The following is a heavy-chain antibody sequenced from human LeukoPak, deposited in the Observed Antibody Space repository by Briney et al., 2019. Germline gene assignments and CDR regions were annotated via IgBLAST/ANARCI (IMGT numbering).Heavy chain of an antibody. CDR3: STGSEHAFDS. Sequence: GGCLRLSCVPSGFTPSIYWTHWVRPVPEGGRGWVSRINSEGRSTSYTDSVKGRSTTSRDNATNTPYVQITSLREQGPAVYYRSTGSEHAFDSWGRGTMVTVSS. J-gene: IGHJ3*02. V-gene: IGHV3-74*01. D-gene: IGHD1-14*01. CDR1: GFTPSIYW. CDR2: INSEGRST.